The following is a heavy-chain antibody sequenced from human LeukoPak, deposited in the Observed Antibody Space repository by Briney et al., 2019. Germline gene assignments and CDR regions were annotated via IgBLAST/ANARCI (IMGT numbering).Heavy chain of an antibody. CDR2: IYSSGST. CDR1: GGSISSGSYY. D-gene: IGHD3-3*01. V-gene: IGHV4-61*02. CDR3: ARATEYDFWSGYTSFDY. J-gene: IGHJ4*02. Sequence: PSETLSLTCTVSGGSISSGSYYWSWIRQPAGKGLEWIGRIYSSGSTNYNPSLKSRVTISVDTSKNQFSLKLSSVTAADTAVYYCARATEYDFWSGYTSFDYWGQGTLVTVSS.